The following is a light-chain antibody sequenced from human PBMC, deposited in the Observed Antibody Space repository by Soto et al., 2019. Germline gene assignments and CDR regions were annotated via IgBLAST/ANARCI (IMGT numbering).Light chain of an antibody. CDR2: EVS. J-gene: IGLJ2*01. V-gene: IGLV2-8*01. CDR3: SSYAGSNNLV. CDR1: SDDIGTYNY. Sequence: QSALTQPPSASGSPGQSVTISCTGTSDDIGTYNYVSWFQQHSGNAPKLIIYEVSKRPSGVPDRFSGSKSGNTASLTVSGLQAEDEADYYCSSYAGSNNLVFGGGTKLTVL.